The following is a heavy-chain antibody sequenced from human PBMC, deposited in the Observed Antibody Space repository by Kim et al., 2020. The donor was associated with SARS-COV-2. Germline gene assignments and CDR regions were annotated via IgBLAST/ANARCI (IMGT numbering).Heavy chain of an antibody. Sequence: TKYGARLPGRVTMTRDTSISTVDMGWSRLKSDDTAVYYCARGANTLSAFDLWGQGTMVTVSS. CDR3: ARGANTLSAFDL. J-gene: IGHJ3*01. D-gene: IGHD3-16*01. V-gene: IGHV1-2*02. CDR2: T.